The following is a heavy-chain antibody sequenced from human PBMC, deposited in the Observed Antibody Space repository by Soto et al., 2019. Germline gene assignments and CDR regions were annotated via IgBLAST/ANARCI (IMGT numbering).Heavy chain of an antibody. V-gene: IGHV3-23*01. J-gene: IGHJ4*02. CDR3: AKGHHPTVVTPGY. D-gene: IGHD4-17*01. Sequence: SAISGSGGSTYYADSVKGRFTISRDNSKNTLYLQMNSLRAEDTAVYYCAKGHHPTVVTPGYWGQGTLVTVSS. CDR2: ISGSGGST.